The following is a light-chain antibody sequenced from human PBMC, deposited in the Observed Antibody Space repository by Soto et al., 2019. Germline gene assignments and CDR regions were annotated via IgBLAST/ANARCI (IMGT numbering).Light chain of an antibody. V-gene: IGKV1D-12*01. CDR3: QQVASFPLT. CDR2: AAS. J-gene: IGKJ4*01. Sequence: DIQMTQSPSSVSASVGDRVTITCRASRNIHNWLAWYQQKPGKAPNLLIYAASSLQGGVPSRFSGSGSGTDFTLSISSLRPDDFATYFCQQVASFPLTFGGGTKVEIE. CDR1: RNIHNW.